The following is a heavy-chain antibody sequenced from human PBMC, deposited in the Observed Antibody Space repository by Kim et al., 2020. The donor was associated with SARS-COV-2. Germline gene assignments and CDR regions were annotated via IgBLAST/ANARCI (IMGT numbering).Heavy chain of an antibody. D-gene: IGHD6-13*01. Sequence: ASVKVSCKASGYTFTSYAMNWVRQAPGQGLEWMGWINTNTGNPTYAQGFTGRFVFSLDTSVSTAYLQISSLKAEDTAVYYCARGRGGSSWYEINYYYYYGMDVWGQGTTVTVSS. J-gene: IGHJ6*02. CDR1: GYTFTSYA. V-gene: IGHV7-4-1*02. CDR2: INTNTGNP. CDR3: ARGRGGSSWYEINYYYYYGMDV.